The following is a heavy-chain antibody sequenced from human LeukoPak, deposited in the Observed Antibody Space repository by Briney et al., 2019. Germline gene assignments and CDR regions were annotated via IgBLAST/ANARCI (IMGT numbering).Heavy chain of an antibody. V-gene: IGHV3-66*04. Sequence: PGGSLRLSCAASGFTVSSNYMSWVRQAPGKGLEWVSVIYSGGSTYYADSVKGRFSISRDNSKNTLYLQMNSLRAEDTAVYYCARHYTGTGGKFDPWGQGTQVTVSS. J-gene: IGHJ5*02. CDR3: ARHYTGTGGKFDP. CDR2: IYSGGST. CDR1: GFTVSSNY. D-gene: IGHD3-16*01.